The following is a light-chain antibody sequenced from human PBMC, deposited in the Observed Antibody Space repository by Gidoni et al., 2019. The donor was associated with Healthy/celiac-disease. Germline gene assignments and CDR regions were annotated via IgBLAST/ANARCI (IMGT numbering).Light chain of an antibody. CDR1: SSNIGANYE. V-gene: IGLV1-40*01. J-gene: IGLJ2*01. CDR2: GST. Sequence: SVLTQPPSVSGAPGQKATISCTGSSSNIGANYEVHWYQQLPGTAPKLLIYGSTNRPSGVPDRFSGYKSGTSASLAITGLQAEDEADYYCQSYDSSLSGSGVFGGGTKLTVL. CDR3: QSYDSSLSGSGV.